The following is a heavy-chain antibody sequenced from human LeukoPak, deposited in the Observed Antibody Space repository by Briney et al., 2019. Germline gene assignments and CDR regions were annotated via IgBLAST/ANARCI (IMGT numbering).Heavy chain of an antibody. CDR1: GYTFPLYE. CDR2: INAGNGNT. CDR3: ARLGEYYYYGMDV. D-gene: IGHD3-16*01. Sequence: GASVKVSCKASGYTFPLYEMHWVRQAPGQRLEWMGRINAGNGNTKYSQKFQGRVTITRDTSASTAYMELSSLRSEDTAVYYCARLGEYYYYGMDVWGKGTTVSVSS. V-gene: IGHV1-3*01. J-gene: IGHJ6*04.